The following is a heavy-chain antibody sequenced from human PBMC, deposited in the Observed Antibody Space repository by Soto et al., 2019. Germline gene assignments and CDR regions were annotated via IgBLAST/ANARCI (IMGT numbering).Heavy chain of an antibody. CDR3: AKEGVYCSITSCPNYYYYYYMDV. J-gene: IGHJ6*03. CDR2: ISYDGSNK. D-gene: IGHD2-2*01. V-gene: IGHV3-30*18. Sequence: GGSLRLSCAASGFTFSSYGMHWVRQAPGKGLEWVAVISYDGSNKYYADSVKGRFTISRDNSKNTLYLQMNSLRAEDTAVYYCAKEGVYCSITSCPNYYYYYYMDVWGKGTTVTVSS. CDR1: GFTFSSYG.